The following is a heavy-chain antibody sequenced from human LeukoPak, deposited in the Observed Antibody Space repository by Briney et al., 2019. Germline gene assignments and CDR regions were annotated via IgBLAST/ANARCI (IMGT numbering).Heavy chain of an antibody. D-gene: IGHD3-22*01. CDR1: GGSISSDY. V-gene: IGHV4-4*07. Sequence: SETLSLTRTVSGGSISSDYWSWIRQPAGKGLEWIGRIYTSGSTNYNPSLKSRVTMSVDTSKNQFSLKLSSVTAADTAVYYCARTPYYDSSGDHAFDIWGQGTMVTVSS. CDR2: IYTSGST. CDR3: ARTPYYDSSGDHAFDI. J-gene: IGHJ3*02.